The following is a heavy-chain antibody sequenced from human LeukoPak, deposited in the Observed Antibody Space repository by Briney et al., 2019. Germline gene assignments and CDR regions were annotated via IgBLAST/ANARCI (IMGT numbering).Heavy chain of an antibody. V-gene: IGHV3-23*01. CDR3: AKDPMVRGSTYDY. CDR1: GFTFSSYW. CDR2: IGPTGRST. J-gene: IGHJ4*02. Sequence: PGGSLRLSCAASGFTFSSYWMHWVRQAPGKGLEWVSAIGPTGRSTYYADSVRGRFTISRDNSKNTLYLQMNSLRDEDTAIYYCAKDPMVRGSTYDYWGQGTLVTVSS. D-gene: IGHD3-10*01.